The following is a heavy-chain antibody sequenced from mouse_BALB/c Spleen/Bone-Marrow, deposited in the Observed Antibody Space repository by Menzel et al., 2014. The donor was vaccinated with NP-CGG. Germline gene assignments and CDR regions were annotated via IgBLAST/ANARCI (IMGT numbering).Heavy chain of an antibody. CDR2: ISSGSSTI. V-gene: IGHV5-17*02. Sequence: DVKLQESGGGLVQPGGSRKLSCAASGFTFSSFGMHWVRQAPEKGLEWVAYISSGSSTIYYADTERGRFTISRDNPKNTLFLQMTSLRSEDTAMYYCARSPYDYAAMDYWGQGTSVTVSS. J-gene: IGHJ4*01. CDR1: GFTFSSFG. D-gene: IGHD2-4*01. CDR3: ARSPYDYAAMDY.